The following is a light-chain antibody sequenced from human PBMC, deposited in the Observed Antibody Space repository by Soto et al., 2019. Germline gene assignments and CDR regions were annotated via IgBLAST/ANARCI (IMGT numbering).Light chain of an antibody. Sequence: DIQMTQSPSTLSASVGDRVTITCRASQSISSWLAWYHQKPGKAPKLLIYDASSLESGVPSRFSGSGSGTDFTLTISSLQPEDFATYYCQQSYSTPPITFGQGTRLEIK. CDR1: QSISSW. CDR2: DAS. J-gene: IGKJ5*01. V-gene: IGKV1-5*01. CDR3: QQSYSTPPIT.